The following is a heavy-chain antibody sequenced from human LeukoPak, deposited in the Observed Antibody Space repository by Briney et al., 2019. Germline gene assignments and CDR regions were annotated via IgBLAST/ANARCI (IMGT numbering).Heavy chain of an antibody. Sequence: GESLKISCKGSGYSFTSYWIGWVRQMPGKGLEWMGIIYPGDSDTRYSPSFQGQVTISADKSISTAYLQWSSLKASDTAMYYCARDSVAPYSYASKALDYWGQGTLVTVSS. V-gene: IGHV5-51*01. CDR1: GYSFTSYW. D-gene: IGHD5-18*01. CDR3: ARDSVAPYSYASKALDY. CDR2: IYPGDSDT. J-gene: IGHJ4*02.